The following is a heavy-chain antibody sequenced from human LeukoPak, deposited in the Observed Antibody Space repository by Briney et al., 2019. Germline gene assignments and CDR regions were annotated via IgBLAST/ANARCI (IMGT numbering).Heavy chain of an antibody. V-gene: IGHV3-21*01. CDR2: ISRSSSYI. CDR3: ARELNMDV. Sequence: GGSLRLSCVASGFTFSSYSMNWVRQAPGKGLEWVSSISRSSSYINYADSVKGRFTISRDNAKNSLYLQMNSLRAEDTAVYYCARELNMDVWGKGTTVTVSS. CDR1: GFTFSSYS. J-gene: IGHJ6*03.